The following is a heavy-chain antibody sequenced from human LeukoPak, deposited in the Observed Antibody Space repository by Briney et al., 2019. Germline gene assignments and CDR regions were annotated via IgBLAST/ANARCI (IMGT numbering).Heavy chain of an antibody. D-gene: IGHD1-26*01. CDR1: GGSISSGSYY. V-gene: IGHV4-61*02. J-gene: IGHJ4*02. CDR3: ARLAPLNSGSSFG. CDR2: IYTSGST. Sequence: PSETLSLTCTVSGGSISSGSYYWSWIRQPAGKGLEWIGRIYTSGSTNYNPSLKSRVTISVDTSKNQFSLKLNSVTAADTAVYYCARLAPLNSGSSFGWGQGTLVTVSS.